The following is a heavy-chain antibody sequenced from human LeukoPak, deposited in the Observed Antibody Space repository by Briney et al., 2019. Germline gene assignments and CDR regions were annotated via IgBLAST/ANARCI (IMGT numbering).Heavy chain of an antibody. Sequence: PSEALSLTCTVSGGSISSYYWSWIRQPPGKGLEWIGYIYYSGSTNYNPSLKSRVTISVDTSKNQFSLKLSSVTAADTAVYYCARGRIAAAGDYWGQGTLVTVSS. CDR3: ARGRIAAAGDY. CDR1: GGSISSYY. D-gene: IGHD6-13*01. CDR2: IYYSGST. J-gene: IGHJ4*02. V-gene: IGHV4-59*01.